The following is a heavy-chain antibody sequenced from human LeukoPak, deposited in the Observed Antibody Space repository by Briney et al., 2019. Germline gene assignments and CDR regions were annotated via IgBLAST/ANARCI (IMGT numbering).Heavy chain of an antibody. Sequence: GASVKVSCKASGYTFTSYYMNWVRQAPGQGLEWMGWINPNSGGTNYAQKFQGRVTMTRDTSISTAYMELSRLRSDDTAVYYCASNAYSSSEIDYWGQGTLVTVSS. V-gene: IGHV1-2*02. CDR2: INPNSGGT. CDR1: GYTFTSYY. J-gene: IGHJ4*02. CDR3: ASNAYSSSEIDY. D-gene: IGHD6-6*01.